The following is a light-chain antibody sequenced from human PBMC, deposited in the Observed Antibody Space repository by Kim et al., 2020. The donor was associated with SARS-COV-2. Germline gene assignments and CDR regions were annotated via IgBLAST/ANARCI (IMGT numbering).Light chain of an antibody. J-gene: IGKJ1*01. CDR1: QSLVYIDGHTY. V-gene: IGKV2-30*01. CDR2: KVS. CDR3: MQGTHWPWT. Sequence: DVVLTQSPLSLPVTLGQPASISCRSSQSLVYIDGHTYLNWFQQRPGHSPRRLIYKVSNRDSGVPYRFSGSGSGTDFTLQISRVEAEDVGVYYCMQGTHWPWTFGQGTKVDIK.